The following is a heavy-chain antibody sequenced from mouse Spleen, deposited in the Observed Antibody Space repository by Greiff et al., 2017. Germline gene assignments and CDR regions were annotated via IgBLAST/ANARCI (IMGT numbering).Heavy chain of an antibody. CDR3: ARRGGKSYSGAY. Sequence: QVQLQQSGAELARPGASVKLSCKASGYTFTSYGISWVKQRTGQGLEWIGEIYPRSGNTYYNEKFKGKATLTADKSSSTAYMELRSLTSEDSAVYFCARRGGKSYSGAYWGQGTLVSVSA. CDR1: GYTFTSYG. V-gene: IGHV1-81*01. CDR2: IYPRSGNT. D-gene: IGHD2-12*01. J-gene: IGHJ3*01.